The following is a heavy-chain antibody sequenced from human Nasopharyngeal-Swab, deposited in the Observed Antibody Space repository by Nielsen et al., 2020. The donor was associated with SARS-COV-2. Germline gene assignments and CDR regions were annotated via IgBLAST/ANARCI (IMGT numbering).Heavy chain of an antibody. Sequence: SLKISCAASGFTFDDYTMYWVRQPPGKGLEWVSGITWNSGNKGYAESVQGRFTISRDNAKNSLYLQMNSLRAEDTALYYCAKARRTDTYGYECFDSWGQGTLVTVSS. CDR1: GFTFDDYT. V-gene: IGHV3-9*01. CDR3: AKARRTDTYGYECFDS. J-gene: IGHJ4*02. D-gene: IGHD5-18*01. CDR2: ITWNSGNK.